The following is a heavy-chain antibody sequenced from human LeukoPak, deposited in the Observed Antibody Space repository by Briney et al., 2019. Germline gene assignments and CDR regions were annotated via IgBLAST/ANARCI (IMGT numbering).Heavy chain of an antibody. CDR1: GGSFSGYY. V-gene: IGHV4-34*01. CDR2: INHSGST. CDR3: AREDPYYDSSGYYYGTRKFDY. D-gene: IGHD3-22*01. Sequence: SETLSLTCAVYGGSFSGYYWSWIRQPPGKGLEWIGEINHSGSTNYNPSLKSRVTISVDTSKNQFPLKLSSVTAADTAVYYCAREDPYYDSSGYYYGTRKFDYWGQGTLVTVSS. J-gene: IGHJ4*02.